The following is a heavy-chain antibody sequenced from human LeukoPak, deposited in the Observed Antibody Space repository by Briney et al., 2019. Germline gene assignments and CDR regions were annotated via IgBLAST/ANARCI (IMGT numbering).Heavy chain of an antibody. CDR1: GFTFSNYA. D-gene: IGHD6-13*01. CDR3: AKINNIAAAGTFDY. CDR2: ISGSGAGT. V-gene: IGHV3-23*01. J-gene: IGHJ4*02. Sequence: GESLRLSCAASGFTFSNYAMSWVRQAPGKGPEWVSAISGSGAGTYYADSVKGRFTISRDNSKNTLYLQMNSLRAEDTAIYYCAKINNIAAAGTFDYWGQGTLVTVSS.